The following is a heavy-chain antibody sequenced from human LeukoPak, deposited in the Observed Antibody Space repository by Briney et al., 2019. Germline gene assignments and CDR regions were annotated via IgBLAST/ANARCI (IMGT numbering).Heavy chain of an antibody. J-gene: IGHJ6*02. Sequence: PGGSLRLSCAASGFTFSSYGMHWVRQAPGKGLEWVAVISYDGSNKYYADSVKGRFTISRDNSKNTLYLQMNSLRAEDTAVYYCVKDLLSPYYDFWSGYYSPYYYYYGMDVWGQGTTVTVSS. CDR2: ISYDGSNK. V-gene: IGHV3-30*18. CDR3: VKDLLSPYYDFWSGYYSPYYYYYGMDV. CDR1: GFTFSSYG. D-gene: IGHD3-3*01.